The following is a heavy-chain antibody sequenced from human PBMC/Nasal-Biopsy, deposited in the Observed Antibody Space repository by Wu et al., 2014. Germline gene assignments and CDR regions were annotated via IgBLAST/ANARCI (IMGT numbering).Heavy chain of an antibody. V-gene: IGHV3-33*01. D-gene: IGHD3-10*01. Sequence: RLSCAASGFVFSSYDMHWVRQTPGTGLEWVTTIRYDGNKKFYIDSVKGRFTISRDDSQNMLYLQMSSLRAEDTAVYYCARAPSALFGYYYFYMDAWGKGTTVTVSS. J-gene: IGHJ6*03. CDR1: GFVFSSYD. CDR2: IRYDGNKK. CDR3: ARAPSALFGYYYFYMDA.